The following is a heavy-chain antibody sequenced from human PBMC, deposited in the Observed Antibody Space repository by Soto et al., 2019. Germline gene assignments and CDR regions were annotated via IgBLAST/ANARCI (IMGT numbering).Heavy chain of an antibody. CDR3: AKVRDDIGKVDAFEI. D-gene: IGHD3-9*01. Sequence: EMQLLESGGDLVQPGGSLRLSCAASGFTLSNYAMTWVRQAPGKGLEYISAISGSGVTTYYADSMKGRFTISRDNSKNTLYLQMKRLRAEDTAVYYCAKVRDDIGKVDAFEIWGQGTMVTVSS. CDR1: GFTLSNYA. V-gene: IGHV3-23*01. CDR2: ISGSGVTT. J-gene: IGHJ3*02.